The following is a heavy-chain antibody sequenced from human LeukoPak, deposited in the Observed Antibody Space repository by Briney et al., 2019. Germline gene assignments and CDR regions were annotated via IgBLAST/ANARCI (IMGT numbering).Heavy chain of an antibody. V-gene: IGHV3-23*01. CDR2: INGRDGRT. Sequence: PGGSLRLSCAAPGFTFSNYAMGWVGQAPGKGLEWVSSINGRDGRTYYADSVRGRFSISSDNSKNTLFLQMNSLRAEDTAVYYCARGEAFAFDMWGQGTMVTVSS. J-gene: IGHJ3*02. CDR1: GFTFSNYA. CDR3: ARGEAFAFDM.